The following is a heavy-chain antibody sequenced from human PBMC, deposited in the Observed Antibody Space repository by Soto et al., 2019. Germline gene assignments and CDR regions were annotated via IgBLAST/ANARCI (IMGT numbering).Heavy chain of an antibody. Sequence: LRLSCTCSGFTFGDYGLSWFRQAPGKGLEWLGFIRSKAHGGTTEYAASVKGRFTISRDDSKSIAFLQMNSLQTEDTAVYYCTREWELLSSTFDYWGQGTLVTV. CDR2: IRSKAHGGTT. CDR1: GFTFGDYG. CDR3: TREWELLSSTFDY. D-gene: IGHD1-26*01. J-gene: IGHJ4*02. V-gene: IGHV3-49*03.